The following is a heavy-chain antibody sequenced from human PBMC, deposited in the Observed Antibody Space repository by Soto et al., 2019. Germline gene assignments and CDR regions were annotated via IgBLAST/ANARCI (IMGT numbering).Heavy chain of an antibody. CDR3: ARHGTPTSGSDY. Sequence: SETLSLTCTVSGGSMSSYYWSWIRQPPGKGLEWIGYSYYSGSTNYNPSLKSRVTISVDTSKNQFSLRLSSVTAADTAVYYCARHGTPTSGSDYWGQGTLVTVSS. D-gene: IGHD1-26*01. CDR1: GGSMSSYY. CDR2: SYYSGST. J-gene: IGHJ4*02. V-gene: IGHV4-59*08.